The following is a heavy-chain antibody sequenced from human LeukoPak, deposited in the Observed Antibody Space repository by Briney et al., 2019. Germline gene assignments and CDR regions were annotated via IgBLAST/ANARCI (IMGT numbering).Heavy chain of an antibody. J-gene: IGHJ4*02. D-gene: IGHD5-24*01. Sequence: GGSLRLSCAASGFTFSSYSMNWVRQAPGKGLEWVSSISSSSSYIYYADSVKGRFTISRDNAKNSLYLQMNSLRAEDTAVYYCARGDGYNLFPFDYWGQGTLVTVSS. CDR3: ARGDGYNLFPFDY. CDR1: GFTFSSYS. V-gene: IGHV3-21*01. CDR2: ISSSSSYI.